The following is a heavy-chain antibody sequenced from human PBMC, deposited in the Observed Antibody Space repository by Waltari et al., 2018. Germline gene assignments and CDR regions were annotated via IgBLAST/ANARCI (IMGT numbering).Heavy chain of an antibody. J-gene: IGHJ5*02. CDR3: ARVGVAARFTGGWFDP. Sequence: QLQLQQWGAGLLKPSETLSLTCAVYGGSFSGYSWSSIRQPPGKGLDWIGEINQSARSKYNTAINSRVHISVATSKNQFSPKLSAVTAADTAVYYCARVGVAARFTGGWFDPWGQGTLVTVSS. V-gene: IGHV4-34*01. D-gene: IGHD6-6*01. CDR1: GGSFSGYS. CDR2: INQSARS.